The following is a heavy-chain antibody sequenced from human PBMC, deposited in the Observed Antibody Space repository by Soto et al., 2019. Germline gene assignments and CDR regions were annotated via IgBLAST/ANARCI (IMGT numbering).Heavy chain of an antibody. Sequence: GESLKISCKGSGYSFTSYWIGWVRQMPGKGLEWMGIIYPGDSDTRYSPSFQGQVTISVDKSISTAYLQWSSLKASDTAMYYCARHMSVYGGVSDAFDIWGQGTMVTVSS. CDR3: ARHMSVYGGVSDAFDI. CDR1: GYSFTSYW. CDR2: IYPGDSDT. J-gene: IGHJ3*02. D-gene: IGHD2-8*01. V-gene: IGHV5-51*01.